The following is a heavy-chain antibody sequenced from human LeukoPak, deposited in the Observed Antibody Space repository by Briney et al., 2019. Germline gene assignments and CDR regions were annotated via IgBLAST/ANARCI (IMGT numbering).Heavy chain of an antibody. CDR2: IYSGGAT. Sequence: PGGSLSLSCAVSGFIVKSNYMSWVRQAPAKGLEWGSVIYSGGATYYADSVKGRFTISRDNSKNTLYLQMNSLRVEDTAVYYCAGSVAVAGLADYWGQGTLVTVSS. D-gene: IGHD6-19*01. J-gene: IGHJ4*02. V-gene: IGHV3-53*01. CDR3: AGSVAVAGLADY. CDR1: GFIVKSNY.